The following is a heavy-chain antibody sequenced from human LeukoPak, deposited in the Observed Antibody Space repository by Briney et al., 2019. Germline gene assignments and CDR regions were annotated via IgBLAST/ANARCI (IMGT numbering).Heavy chain of an antibody. V-gene: IGHV4-59*01. CDR2: IFHSGSI. D-gene: IGHD4-17*01. Sequence: SETLSCTGTVSGVSISSYYWSWIRQPPGQGLEWIGYIFHSGSINNNPSLKSRVTRSVDTSKNQFSLKLASVTAADTAVYYCARAPQPTSYGDYGKRYFDLWGRGTLVTVSS. J-gene: IGHJ2*01. CDR3: ARAPQPTSYGDYGKRYFDL. CDR1: GVSISSYY.